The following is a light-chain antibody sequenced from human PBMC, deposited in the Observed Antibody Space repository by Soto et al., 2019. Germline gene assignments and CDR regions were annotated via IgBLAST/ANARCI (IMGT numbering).Light chain of an antibody. J-gene: IGKJ3*01. CDR1: QGINHY. CDR3: QKHNSAPLF. CDR2: ATS. V-gene: IGKV1-27*01. Sequence: DIQMTQSPSSLSASVGDRVTITCRASQGINHYLSWFQQKPGKVPKLLIYATSTLQSGVPSRFRGSGFGTDFPLTISCQQAEDVATYYCQKHNSAPLFFGPGTKLEIK.